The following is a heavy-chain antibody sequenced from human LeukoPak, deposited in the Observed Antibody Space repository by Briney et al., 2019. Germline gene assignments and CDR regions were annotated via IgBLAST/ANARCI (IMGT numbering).Heavy chain of an antibody. J-gene: IGHJ4*02. V-gene: IGHV1-69*04. CDR3: ARAPSPADSSSPL. Sequence: ASVKVSCKASGGTFSSYAISWVRQAPGQGLEWMGRIIPILGIANYAQKFQGRVTITADKSTSTAYMELSSLRSEDTPVYYCARAPSPADSSSPLWGQGTLVTVSS. D-gene: IGHD6-13*01. CDR2: IIPILGIA. CDR1: GGTFSSYA.